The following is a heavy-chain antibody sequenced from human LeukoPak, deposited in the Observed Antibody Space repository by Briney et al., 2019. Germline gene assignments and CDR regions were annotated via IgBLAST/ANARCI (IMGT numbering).Heavy chain of an antibody. Sequence: SETLSLTCTVSGGSISSYYWTWIRQAAGKGLEWIGRINTSGSTNYNPSLRSRVTISVDTSKNQFSLKLSSVTAADTAVYYCASLVVVPAAPRGFDPWGQGTLVTVSS. J-gene: IGHJ5*02. CDR3: ASLVVVPAAPRGFDP. CDR2: INTSGST. CDR1: GGSISSYY. V-gene: IGHV4-4*07. D-gene: IGHD2-2*01.